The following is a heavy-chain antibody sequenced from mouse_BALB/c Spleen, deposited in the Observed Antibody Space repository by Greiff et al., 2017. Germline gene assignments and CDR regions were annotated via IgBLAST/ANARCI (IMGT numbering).Heavy chain of an antibody. CDR2: INPYNGAT. D-gene: IGHD1-2*01. J-gene: IGHJ4*01. CDR3: ARHTTATAIDY. CDR1: GYSFTGYY. Sequence: EVQLQQSGPELVKPGASVKISCKASGYSFTGYYMHWVKQSHVKSLEWIGRINPYNGATSYNQNFKDKASLTVDKSSSTAYMELHSLTSEDSAVYYCARHTTATAIDYWGQGTSVTVSS. V-gene: IGHV1-26*01.